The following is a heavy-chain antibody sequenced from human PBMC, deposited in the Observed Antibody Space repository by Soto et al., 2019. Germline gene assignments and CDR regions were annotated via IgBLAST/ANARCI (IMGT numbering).Heavy chain of an antibody. Sequence: QVQFVQSGAEVKKPGASVKVSCKTSGYTFTRYDIHWVRQAPGQRLEWMGWINVGNGNTRYSQKFQGRLTMTRDTSGNTAYLELNSLISEDTAVYYCATPQDYDDCLDSWGRGTLVTVSS. CDR3: ATPQDYDDCLDS. CDR2: INVGNGNT. J-gene: IGHJ4*02. D-gene: IGHD3-22*01. CDR1: GYTFTRYD. V-gene: IGHV1-3*01.